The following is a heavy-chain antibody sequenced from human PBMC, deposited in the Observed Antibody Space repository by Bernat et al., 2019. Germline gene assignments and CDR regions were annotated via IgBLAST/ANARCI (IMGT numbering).Heavy chain of an antibody. D-gene: IGHD3-22*01. V-gene: IGHV3-23*01. CDR2: ISGSGGST. Sequence: EVQLLESGGGLVQPGGSLRLSCAASGFTFSSYAMSWVRQAPGKGLEWVSAISGSGGSTYYADSVKGRFTISRDNSKNTLYLQMNSLRAEDTSVYYCAKDRSGYYDSSGYPRALDYWGQVTLVTVSS. CDR3: AKDRSGYYDSSGYPRALDY. CDR1: GFTFSSYA. J-gene: IGHJ4*02.